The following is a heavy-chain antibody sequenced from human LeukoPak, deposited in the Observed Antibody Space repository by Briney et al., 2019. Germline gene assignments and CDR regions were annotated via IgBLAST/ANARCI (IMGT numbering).Heavy chain of an antibody. D-gene: IGHD1-1*01. CDR3: AKEMAQQLDFDC. CDR1: GFTFSSYW. Sequence: GGSLRLSCAASGFTFSSYWMHWARQAPGKGLMWVSRIKSDGSETSYADSVKGRFTISRDNARNTLYLQMNSLRPEDTAIYYCAKEMAQQLDFDCWGQGTLVTVSS. V-gene: IGHV3-74*01. J-gene: IGHJ4*02. CDR2: IKSDGSET.